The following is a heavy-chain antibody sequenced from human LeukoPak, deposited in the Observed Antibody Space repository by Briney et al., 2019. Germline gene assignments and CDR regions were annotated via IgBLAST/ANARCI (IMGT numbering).Heavy chain of an antibody. CDR1: GGSISSYY. D-gene: IGHD3-22*01. CDR2: IYTSGST. CDR3: ARADYYDSSGYYVKFDY. J-gene: IGHJ4*02. V-gene: IGHV4-4*07. Sequence: PSETLTLTCTVSGGSISSYYWSWIRQPAGKGLEWIGRIYTSGSTNYNPSLKSRVTMSVDMSKNQFSLKLSSVTAADTAVYYCARADYYDSSGYYVKFDYWGQGNLVSVSS.